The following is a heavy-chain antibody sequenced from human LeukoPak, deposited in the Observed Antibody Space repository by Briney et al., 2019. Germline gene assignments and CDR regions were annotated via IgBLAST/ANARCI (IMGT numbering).Heavy chain of an antibody. CDR3: ARDGTITFGGVIVISLRLGGNAFDI. V-gene: IGHV3-30*04. D-gene: IGHD3-16*02. CDR2: ISYDGSNK. J-gene: IGHJ3*02. CDR1: GFTFSSYA. Sequence: GGSLRLSCAASGFTFSSYAMHWVRQAPGKGLEWVAVISYDGSNKYYADSVKGRFTISRDNSKNTLYLQMNSLRAEDTAVYYRARDGTITFGGVIVISLRLGGNAFDIWGQGTMVTVSS.